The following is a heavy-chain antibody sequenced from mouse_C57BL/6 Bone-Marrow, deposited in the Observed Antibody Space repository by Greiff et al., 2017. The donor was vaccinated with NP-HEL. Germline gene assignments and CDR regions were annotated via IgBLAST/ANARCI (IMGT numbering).Heavy chain of an antibody. CDR3: TRSGNDDPYFDD. V-gene: IGHV1-15*01. J-gene: IGHJ2*01. Sequence: VQLQQSGAELVRPGASVTLSCKASGYTFTDYEMHWVKQTPVHGLEWIGAIDPGTGGTAYNQKFKGKAILTADKSSSTAYMELRSLTSEDSAVYYGTRSGNDDPYFDDWGQGTTLTVSS. CDR2: IDPGTGGT. D-gene: IGHD2-2*01. CDR1: GYTFTDYE.